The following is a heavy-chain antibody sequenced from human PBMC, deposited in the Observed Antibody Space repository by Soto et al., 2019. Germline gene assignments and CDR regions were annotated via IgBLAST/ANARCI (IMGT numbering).Heavy chain of an antibody. CDR2: ISGSGGST. J-gene: IGHJ4*02. V-gene: IGHV3-23*01. CDR3: AKGGEYYYDSSGYPPTAG. CDR1: GFTFSSYA. D-gene: IGHD3-22*01. Sequence: GGSLRLSCAASGFTFSSYAMSWVRQAPGKGLEWVSAISGSGGSTYYADSVKGRFTISRDNSKNTLYLQMNSLRAEDTAVYYCAKGGEYYYDSSGYPPTAGWGQGTLVTVSS.